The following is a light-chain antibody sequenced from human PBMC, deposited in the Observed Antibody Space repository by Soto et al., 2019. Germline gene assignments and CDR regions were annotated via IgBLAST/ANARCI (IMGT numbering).Light chain of an antibody. CDR1: QAIRND. CDR3: LQDYTYPWT. CDR2: GAS. Sequence: IQMTQSPSSLSASVGDRVTMTCRASQAIRNDLGWYQQKPGKAPNLLIFGASNLQAGVPVRFSASGSGTNFTLTISNLQPEDFARYYCLQDYTYPWTFDQGTKVDI. J-gene: IGKJ1*01. V-gene: IGKV1-6*01.